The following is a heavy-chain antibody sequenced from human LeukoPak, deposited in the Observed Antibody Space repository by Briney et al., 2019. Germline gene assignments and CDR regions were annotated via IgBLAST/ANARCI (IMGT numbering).Heavy chain of an antibody. V-gene: IGHV3-33*01. Sequence: GGSLRLSCAASGFTFSSYGMHWVRQAPGKWLEWVAVIWYDGSNKYYADSVKGRFTISRDNSKNTLYLQMNSLRAEDTAVYYCARGNKVEMATITDYWGQGTLVTVSS. CDR2: IWYDGSNK. CDR1: GFTFSSYG. D-gene: IGHD5-24*01. CDR3: ARGNKVEMATITDY. J-gene: IGHJ4*02.